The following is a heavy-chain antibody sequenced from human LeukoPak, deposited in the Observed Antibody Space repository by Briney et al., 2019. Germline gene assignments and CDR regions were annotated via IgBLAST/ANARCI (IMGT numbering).Heavy chain of an antibody. V-gene: IGHV3-30-3*01. J-gene: IGHJ4*02. D-gene: IGHD6-19*01. CDR1: GFTFSNYG. CDR3: ARDKAQQWLPGDY. Sequence: GGSLRLSCAASGFTFSNYGMHWVRQAPGKGLKWVAIISYDGSDKYYADSVKGRFTISRDNSKNTLYLQMNSLRAEDTAVYYCARDKAQQWLPGDYWGQGTLVTVSS. CDR2: ISYDGSDK.